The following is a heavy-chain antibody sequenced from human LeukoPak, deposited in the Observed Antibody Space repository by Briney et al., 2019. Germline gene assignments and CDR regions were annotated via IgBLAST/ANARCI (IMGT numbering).Heavy chain of an antibody. J-gene: IGHJ4*02. CDR3: ARHPPRDGSAFDY. CDR2: MYYSGTT. Sequence: SETLSLTCTISGASISSGTYWAWIRQPPGKGLEWIASMYYSGTTFYSPSLKSRVTISVDTSKNQLSLKLGSVTAADTAVYYCARHPPRDGSAFDYWGQGTLVTVSS. V-gene: IGHV4-39*01. CDR1: GASISSGTY.